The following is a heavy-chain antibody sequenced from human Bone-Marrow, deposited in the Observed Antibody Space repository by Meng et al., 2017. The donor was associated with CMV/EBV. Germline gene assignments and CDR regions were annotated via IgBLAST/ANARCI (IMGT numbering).Heavy chain of an antibody. D-gene: IGHD6-19*01. Sequence: GESLKISCAASGFTFSSYAMSWVRQAPGKGLEWVSAISGSGGSTYYADSVKGRFTISRDNSKNTLYLQMNSLRAEDTAGYYCAKDSSGWTYFDYWGQGTLVTVSS. CDR2: ISGSGGST. J-gene: IGHJ4*02. V-gene: IGHV3-23*01. CDR1: GFTFSSYA. CDR3: AKDSSGWTYFDY.